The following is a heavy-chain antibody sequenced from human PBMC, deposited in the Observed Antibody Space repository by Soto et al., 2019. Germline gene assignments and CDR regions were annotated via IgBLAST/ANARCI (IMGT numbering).Heavy chain of an antibody. CDR1: GYTLTELS. D-gene: IGHD3-22*01. V-gene: IGHV1-24*01. Sequence: ASVKVSCKVSGYTLTELSMHWVRQAPGKGLEWMGGFDPEDGETIYAQKFQGRVTMTEDTSTDTAYMELSSLRSEDTAVYYCAIPRSGYDSIDYWGQGTLVTVSS. CDR2: FDPEDGET. J-gene: IGHJ4*02. CDR3: AIPRSGYDSIDY.